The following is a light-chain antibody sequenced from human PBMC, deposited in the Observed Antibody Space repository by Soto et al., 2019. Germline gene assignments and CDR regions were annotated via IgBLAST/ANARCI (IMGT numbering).Light chain of an antibody. CDR1: QSVSNNY. CDR3: HQYGSSGT. J-gene: IGKJ1*01. V-gene: IGKV3-20*01. Sequence: VVTHVPCTRPLSPGDRATLSCRASQSVSNNYVAWYQQKPGQAPRLLIYGASNRATGIPDRFSGSASGADFTLTISRLEPEDSAVYYCHQYGSSGTFGQGTKVDIK. CDR2: GAS.